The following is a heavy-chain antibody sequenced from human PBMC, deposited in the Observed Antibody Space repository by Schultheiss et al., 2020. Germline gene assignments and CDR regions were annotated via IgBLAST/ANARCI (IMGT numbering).Heavy chain of an antibody. CDR2: IYYSGST. Sequence: SETLSLTCAVSGYSISSSNWWGWIRQPPGKGLEWIGYIYYSGSTYYNPSLKSRVTMSVDTSKNQFSLKLSSVTAVDTAVYYCASYHEVNSAFDIWGQGTMVTVS. CDR3: ASYHEVNSAFDI. J-gene: IGHJ3*02. D-gene: IGHD2-2*01. CDR1: GYSISSSNW. V-gene: IGHV4-28*01.